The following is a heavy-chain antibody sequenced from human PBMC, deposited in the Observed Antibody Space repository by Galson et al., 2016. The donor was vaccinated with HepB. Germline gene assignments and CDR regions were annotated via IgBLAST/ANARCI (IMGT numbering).Heavy chain of an antibody. J-gene: IGHJ4*02. Sequence: TLSLTCTVSGGSLSSYYWSWIRQPPGKGLEWIGYIYYSGSTNYNPSLKSRVTISIDTSKNQFSLKLSSVTAADTAMYYCARSPSMIRGVILDSWGQGTLVIVSS. CDR3: ARSPSMIRGVILDS. CDR2: IYYSGST. CDR1: GGSLSSYY. V-gene: IGHV4-59*01. D-gene: IGHD3-10*01.